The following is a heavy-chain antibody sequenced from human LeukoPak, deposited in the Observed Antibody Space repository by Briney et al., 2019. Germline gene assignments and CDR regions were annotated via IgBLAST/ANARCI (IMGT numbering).Heavy chain of an antibody. CDR3: ARDVLLYCSSTSCYGGTYYYYMDV. J-gene: IGHJ6*03. Sequence: ASVKVSCKASRFTFTTYFMHWVRQAPGQGLEWMGKINPSGDTTTYAQKFQGRVTMTTDTSTSTAYMELRSLRSDDTAVYYCARDVLLYCSSTSCYGGTYYYYMDVWGKGTTVTVSS. CDR2: INPSGDTT. V-gene: IGHV1-46*01. D-gene: IGHD2-2*01. CDR1: RFTFTTYF.